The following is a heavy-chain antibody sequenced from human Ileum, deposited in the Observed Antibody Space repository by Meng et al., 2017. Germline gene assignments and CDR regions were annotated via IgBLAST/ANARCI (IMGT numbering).Heavy chain of an antibody. Sequence: QVQMQESGPGLVRPSETLLLMCTVSGGSVNIPTYYWSWVRQPPGKGLEWIGYLDNSGGPEYNPSLKSRVIISADTPKNQLHLQLTPLTAADTAVYYCARAPLDSPKTFAFDVWGQGTMVTVSS. CDR3: ARAPLDSPKTFAFDV. J-gene: IGHJ3*01. CDR2: LDNSGGP. D-gene: IGHD2/OR15-2a*01. CDR1: GGSVNIPTYY. V-gene: IGHV4-61*01.